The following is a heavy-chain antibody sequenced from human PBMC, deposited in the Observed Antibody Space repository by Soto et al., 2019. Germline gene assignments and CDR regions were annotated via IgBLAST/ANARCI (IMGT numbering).Heavy chain of an antibody. CDR1: GFTFDDYA. J-gene: IGHJ4*02. D-gene: IGHD3-3*01. Sequence: EVQLVESGGDLVQPGRSLRLSCAASGFTFDDYAMHWVRQAPGKGLEWVSGIRWNVGSIAYADSVKGRFTISRDNAKNTLYLQMNSLRAEDTALYYCAKGVAGWYYFDYWGQGTLVTDSS. CDR3: AKGVAGWYYFDY. CDR2: IRWNVGSI. V-gene: IGHV3-9*01.